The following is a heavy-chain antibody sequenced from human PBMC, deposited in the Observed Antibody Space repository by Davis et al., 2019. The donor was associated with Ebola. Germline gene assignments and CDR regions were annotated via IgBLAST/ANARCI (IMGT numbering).Heavy chain of an antibody. D-gene: IGHD3-3*01. Sequence: GGSLRLSCTASGFTFGDYAMSWVRQAPGKGLEWVGLIKSKAYGGTTEYAASVKGRFTISRDDSNRIAYLQMNSLKTEDTAVYYCTRDLPYYDFWSALSDYWGQGIQVTVSS. CDR1: GFTFGDYA. J-gene: IGHJ4*02. CDR2: IKSKAYGGTT. V-gene: IGHV3-49*04. CDR3: TRDLPYYDFWSALSDY.